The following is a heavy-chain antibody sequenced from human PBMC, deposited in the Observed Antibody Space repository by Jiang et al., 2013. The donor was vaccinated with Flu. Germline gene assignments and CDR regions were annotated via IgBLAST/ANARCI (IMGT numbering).Heavy chain of an antibody. CDR1: GYTFTSYA. CDR2: INAGNGNT. D-gene: IGHD3-10*01. Sequence: SGAEVKKPGASVKVSCKASGYTFTSYAMHWVRQAPGQRLEWMGWINAGNGNTKYSQKFQGRVTITRDTSASTAYMELSSLRSEDTAVYYCARGSMVRGVTYDYWGQGTLVTVSS. CDR3: ARGSMVRGVTYDY. J-gene: IGHJ4*02. V-gene: IGHV1-3*01.